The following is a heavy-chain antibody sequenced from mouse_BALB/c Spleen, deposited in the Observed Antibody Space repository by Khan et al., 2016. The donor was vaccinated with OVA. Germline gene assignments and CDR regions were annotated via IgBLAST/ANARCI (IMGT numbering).Heavy chain of an antibody. CDR1: GYTFINYW. CDR2: INPSTGYT. V-gene: IGHV1-7*01. Sequence: QVQLQQSGAELAKPGASVKMSCKASGYTFINYWILWVKQRPGQGLEWIGYINPSTGYTEYNQNFKDKATLTADKSSSTAYMQLSSLTSEDSAVYDCARRGLRWEFDYWSQGTTLTVSS. J-gene: IGHJ2*01. D-gene: IGHD1-1*01. CDR3: ARRGLRWEFDY.